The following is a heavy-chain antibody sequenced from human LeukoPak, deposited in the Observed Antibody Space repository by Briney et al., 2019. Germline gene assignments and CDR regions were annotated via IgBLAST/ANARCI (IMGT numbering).Heavy chain of an antibody. V-gene: IGHV4-34*01. Sequence: SETLSLTCAVYGGSFSGYYWSWIRQPPGKGLEWIGEINHSGSTNYNPSLKSRVTISVDTSKNRFSLKLSSVTAADTAVYYCARDSSSWYRGEYYFDYWGQGTLVTVSS. D-gene: IGHD6-13*01. CDR1: GGSFSGYY. CDR2: INHSGST. J-gene: IGHJ4*02. CDR3: ARDSSSWYRGEYYFDY.